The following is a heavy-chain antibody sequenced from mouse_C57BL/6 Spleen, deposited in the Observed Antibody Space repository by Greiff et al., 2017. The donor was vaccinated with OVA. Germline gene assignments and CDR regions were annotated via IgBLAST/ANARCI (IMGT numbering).Heavy chain of an antibody. V-gene: IGHV1-52*01. J-gene: IGHJ3*01. D-gene: IGHD2-2*01. CDR2: IDPSDSET. Sequence: VQLQQPGAELVRPGSSVKLSCKASGYTFTSYWMHWVKQRPIQGLEWIGNIDPSDSETHYTQTFKAKATLTVDTSSSTAYMQLSSLTSEDSAVDYCAMGGNDGGLAWFAYWGQGTLVTVSA. CDR3: AMGGNDGGLAWFAY. CDR1: GYTFTSYW.